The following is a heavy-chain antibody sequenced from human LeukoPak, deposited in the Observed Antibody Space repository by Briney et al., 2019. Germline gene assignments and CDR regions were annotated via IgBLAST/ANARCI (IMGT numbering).Heavy chain of an antibody. V-gene: IGHV4-39*01. CDR2: IYYSGST. CDR1: GGSISSSSYY. Sequence: SETLSLTCTVSGGSISSSSYYWGWIRQPPGKGLEWIGSIYYSGSTYYNPSLKSRVTISVDTSKNQFSLKLSSVTAADTAVYYCARASYDSRGYPYFDSWGQGTLVTVSS. J-gene: IGHJ4*02. CDR3: ARASYDSRGYPYFDS. D-gene: IGHD3-22*01.